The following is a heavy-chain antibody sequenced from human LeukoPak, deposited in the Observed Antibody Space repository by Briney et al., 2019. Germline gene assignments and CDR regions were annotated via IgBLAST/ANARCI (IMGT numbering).Heavy chain of an antibody. CDR2: VYYSGST. Sequence: PSETLSLTCTVSGGSISSTSHYWGWIRQPPGKGLEWIGSVYYSGSTYYNPSLKSRVTISVDTSKNQLSLRLSSVTATDMAVYFCARLGYSVSWTDCWGQGILVTVSS. CDR1: GGSISSTSHY. D-gene: IGHD6-13*01. V-gene: IGHV4-39*01. CDR3: ARLGYSVSWTDC. J-gene: IGHJ4*02.